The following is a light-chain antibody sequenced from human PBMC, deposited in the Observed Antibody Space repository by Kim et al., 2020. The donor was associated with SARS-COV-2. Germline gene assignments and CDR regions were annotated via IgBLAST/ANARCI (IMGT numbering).Light chain of an antibody. V-gene: IGKV3-11*01. CDR2: ETS. Sequence: PGERATLSCMASQSVGNSLAWFQQKPGQAPTLLIFETSNRATGIPGRFSGSGSGTGFTLTISSLEPEDFAVYYCQQRYNWPLTFGGGTKVDIK. J-gene: IGKJ4*01. CDR1: QSVGNS. CDR3: QQRYNWPLT.